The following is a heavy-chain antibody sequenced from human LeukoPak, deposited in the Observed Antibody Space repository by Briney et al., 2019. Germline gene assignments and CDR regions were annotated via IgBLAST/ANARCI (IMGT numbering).Heavy chain of an antibody. D-gene: IGHD3-22*01. CDR2: INPNSGGT. J-gene: IGHJ5*02. CDR3: ARGRTNYYDSTFDP. V-gene: IGHV1-2*02. Sequence: ASVKVSCKASGYTFTGYYMHWVRQAPGQGLVWMGWINPNSGGTNYAQKFQGRVTMTRDTSISTAYMELSRLRSDDTAVYYCARGRTNYYDSTFDPWGQGTLVTVSS. CDR1: GYTFTGYY.